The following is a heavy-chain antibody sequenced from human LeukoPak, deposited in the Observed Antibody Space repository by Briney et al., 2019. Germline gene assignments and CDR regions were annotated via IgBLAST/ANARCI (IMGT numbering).Heavy chain of an antibody. J-gene: IGHJ4*02. CDR2: IYYSGST. V-gene: IGHV4-39*01. D-gene: IGHD6-13*01. CDR1: GGSISSSSYY. CDR3: ARSGPGGSSSSFDY. Sequence: PSETLSLTCTVSGGSISSSSYYWGWIRQPPGKGLEWIGSIYYSGSTYYNPSLKSRVTISVDTSKNQFSLKLSSVTAADTAAYYCARSGPGGSSSSFDYWGQGTLVTVSS.